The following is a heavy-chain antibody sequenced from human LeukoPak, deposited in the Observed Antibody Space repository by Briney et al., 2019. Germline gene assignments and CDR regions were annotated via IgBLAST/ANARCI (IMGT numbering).Heavy chain of an antibody. Sequence: SETLSLTCTVSGGSISSSSYYWGWIRQPPGKGLEWIGSVFYSGSTYYNPSLKSRVTISVDTSKKQFTLKLRSVTAADTAVYYCARQGLVVLGPFDYWGQGTLVTVSS. D-gene: IGHD3-22*01. V-gene: IGHV4-39*01. CDR3: ARQGLVVLGPFDY. CDR1: GGSISSSSYY. CDR2: VFYSGST. J-gene: IGHJ4*02.